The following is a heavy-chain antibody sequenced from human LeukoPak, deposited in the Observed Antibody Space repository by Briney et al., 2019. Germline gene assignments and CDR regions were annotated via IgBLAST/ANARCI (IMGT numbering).Heavy chain of an antibody. CDR1: GGSISSHY. CDR3: ARDGQLVRFDY. J-gene: IGHJ4*02. Sequence: SETLSLTCTVSGGSISSHYWSWIRQPPGKGLEWIGSIYYSGSTYYSPSLKSRVTISVDTSKNQFSLKLSSVTAADTAVYYCARDGQLVRFDYWGQGTLVTVSS. D-gene: IGHD6-6*01. V-gene: IGHV4-59*11. CDR2: IYYSGST.